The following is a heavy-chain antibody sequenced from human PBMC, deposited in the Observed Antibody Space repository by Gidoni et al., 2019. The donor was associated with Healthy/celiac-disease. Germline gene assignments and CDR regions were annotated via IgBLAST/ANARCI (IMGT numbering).Heavy chain of an antibody. CDR3: AKADNWNHFDY. J-gene: IGHJ4*02. V-gene: IGHV3-23*01. Sequence: EVKLLESGGGLVQPGGSLRLSCAASGFTFSSFAMSWVRQAPGKGLEWVSTIRGSGGSTYFTDSVKGRFTISRDNSKNTLYLQMNSLRAEDTAVFYCAKADNWNHFDYWGQGTLVTVSS. CDR1: GFTFSSFA. D-gene: IGHD1-20*01. CDR2: IRGSGGST.